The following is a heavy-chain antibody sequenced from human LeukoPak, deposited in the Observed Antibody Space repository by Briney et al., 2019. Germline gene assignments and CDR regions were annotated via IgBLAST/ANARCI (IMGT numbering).Heavy chain of an antibody. V-gene: IGHV4-38-2*01. Sequence: PSETLSLTRAVSGYSISSGYYWGWIRQPPGKGLEWIGSIYHSGSTYYNPSLKSRVTISVDTSKNQFSLKLSSVTAADTAVYYCAYRVCSGGSCYPGYFDYWGQGTLVTVSS. CDR3: AYRVCSGGSCYPGYFDY. CDR1: GYSISSGYY. CDR2: IYHSGST. J-gene: IGHJ4*02. D-gene: IGHD2-15*01.